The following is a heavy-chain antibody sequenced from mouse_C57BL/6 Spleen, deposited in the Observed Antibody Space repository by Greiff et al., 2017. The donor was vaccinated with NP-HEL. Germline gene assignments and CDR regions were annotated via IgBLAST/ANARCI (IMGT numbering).Heavy chain of an antibody. Sequence: EVKLMESGGGLVQPGGSLSLSCAASGFTFTDYYMSWVRQPPGKALEWLGFIRNKANGYTTEYSASVKGRFTISRDNSQSILYLQMNALRADDSATYYCARYYYGSRYFDVWGTGTTVTVSS. D-gene: IGHD1-1*01. CDR2: IRNKANGYTT. V-gene: IGHV7-3*01. CDR1: GFTFTDYY. CDR3: ARYYYGSRYFDV. J-gene: IGHJ1*03.